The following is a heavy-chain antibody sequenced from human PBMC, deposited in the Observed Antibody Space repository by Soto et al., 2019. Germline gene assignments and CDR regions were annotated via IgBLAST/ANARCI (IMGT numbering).Heavy chain of an antibody. V-gene: IGHV1-3*01. Sequence: ASVKVSCKASGYTFTSYAMHWVRQAPGQRLEWMGWINAGNSNTKYSQKFQGRVTITRDTSASTAYMELSSLRSEDTAVYYCARDLAMDVWGQGTTVTVSS. D-gene: IGHD3-16*01. CDR2: INAGNSNT. CDR3: ARDLAMDV. CDR1: GYTFTSYA. J-gene: IGHJ6*02.